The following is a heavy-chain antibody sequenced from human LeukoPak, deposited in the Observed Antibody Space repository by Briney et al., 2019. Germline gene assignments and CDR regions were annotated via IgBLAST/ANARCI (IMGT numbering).Heavy chain of an antibody. CDR1: GYTFTNYG. D-gene: IGHD3-3*01. J-gene: IGHJ4*02. V-gene: IGHV1-18*01. CDR2: ISAYNGNT. Sequence: GASVKVSCKASGYTFTNYGISWVRQAPGQGLEWMGWISAYNGNTNYAQKFQGSVAMTTDTSTSTAYLELRSLRSDDTAVYYCARVLRDLWSGYYYWGQGTLVTVSS. CDR3: ARVLRDLWSGYYY.